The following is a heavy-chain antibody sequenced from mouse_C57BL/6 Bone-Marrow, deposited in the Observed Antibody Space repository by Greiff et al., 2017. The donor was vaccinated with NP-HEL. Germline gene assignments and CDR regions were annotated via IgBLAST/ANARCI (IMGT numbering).Heavy chain of an antibody. Sequence: EVKVVESGEGLVKPGGSLKLSCAASGFTFSSYAMSWVRQTPEKRLEWVAYISSGGDYIYYADTVKGRFTISRDNARNTLYLQMSSLKSEDTAMYYCTRGYYSNWYFDVWGTGTTVTVSS. CDR2: ISSGGDYI. CDR1: GFTFSSYA. CDR3: TRGYYSNWYFDV. D-gene: IGHD2-5*01. J-gene: IGHJ1*03. V-gene: IGHV5-9-1*02.